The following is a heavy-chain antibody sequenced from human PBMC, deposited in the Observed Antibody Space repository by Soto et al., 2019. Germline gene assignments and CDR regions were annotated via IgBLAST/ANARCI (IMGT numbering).Heavy chain of an antibody. CDR3: ARENGYSYGPTYYYYGMDV. CDR2: IYTSGST. D-gene: IGHD5-18*01. CDR1: GGSISSYY. Sequence: SETLSLTCTVPGGSISSYYWSWIRQPAGKGLEWIGRIYTSGSTNYNPSLKSRVTMSVDTSKNQFSLKLSSVTAADTAVYYCARENGYSYGPTYYYYGMDVWGQGTTVTVSS. J-gene: IGHJ6*02. V-gene: IGHV4-4*07.